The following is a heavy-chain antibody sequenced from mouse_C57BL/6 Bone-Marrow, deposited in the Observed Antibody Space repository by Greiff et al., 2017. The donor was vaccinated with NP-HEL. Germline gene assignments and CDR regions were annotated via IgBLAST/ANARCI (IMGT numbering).Heavy chain of an antibody. CDR3: ARRPYDGYLDY. CDR1: GFTFSSYG. V-gene: IGHV5-6*02. J-gene: IGHJ2*01. D-gene: IGHD2-3*01. Sequence: EVMLVESGGDLVKPGGSLKLSCAASGFTFSSYGMSWVRQTPDKRLEWVATISSGGSYTYYPDSVKGRFTISRDNAKNTLYLQMSSLKSEDTAMYYCARRPYDGYLDYWGQGTTLTVSS. CDR2: ISSGGSYT.